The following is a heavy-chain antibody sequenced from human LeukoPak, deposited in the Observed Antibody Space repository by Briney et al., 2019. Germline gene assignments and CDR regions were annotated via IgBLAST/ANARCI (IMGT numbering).Heavy chain of an antibody. CDR1: GASISSTNW. V-gene: IGHV4-4*02. J-gene: IGHJ5*02. CDR3: ARAQEGCSRASCYLEP. CDR2: MHHSGRT. Sequence: SETLSLTCAISGASISSTNWWIWVRQPPGKGLEWIGEMHHSGRTNYNPSLKSRITISVDKSKNQVFLRLNSVAAADTALYYCARAQEGCSRASCYLEPWGQGTLVTVSS. D-gene: IGHD2-2*01.